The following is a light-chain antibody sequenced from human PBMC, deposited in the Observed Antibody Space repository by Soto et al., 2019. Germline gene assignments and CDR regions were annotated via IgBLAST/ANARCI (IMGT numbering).Light chain of an antibody. CDR2: GVF. V-gene: IGKV3D-15*01. CDR3: QQYGASPWT. CDR1: QSVNSN. J-gene: IGKJ1*01. Sequence: EIVMTQSPATLSLSPGERSTLSCRASQSVNSNLAWYQQKAGQAPRLLICGVFTRATGTPDRFSASGSGTDFTLSISRLEPEDFAVYFCQQYGASPWTFGQGTKVDI.